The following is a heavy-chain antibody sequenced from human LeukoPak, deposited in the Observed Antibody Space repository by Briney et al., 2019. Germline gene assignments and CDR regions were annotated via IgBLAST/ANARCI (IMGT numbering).Heavy chain of an antibody. V-gene: IGHV4-61*02. D-gene: IGHD3-22*01. CDR3: ARDLGYDGDAFDM. CDR1: GGSISSGSYY. J-gene: IGHJ3*02. Sequence: MPSETLSLTCTVSGGSISSGSYYWSWIRQPGGKGLEWIGRIYSLGRTNYNPSLKSRVSISGDTSKNQITLRLSSVTAADTAVYYCARDLGYDGDAFDMWGHGTMVTVSS. CDR2: IYSLGRT.